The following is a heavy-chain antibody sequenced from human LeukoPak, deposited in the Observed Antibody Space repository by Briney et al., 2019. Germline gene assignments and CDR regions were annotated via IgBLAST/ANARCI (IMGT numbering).Heavy chain of an antibody. Sequence: PSETLSLTCAVYGGSFSGYYWSWIRQPPGKGLEWIGEINHSGSTNYNPSLKSRVTISVDTSKNQFSLKLSSVTAADTAVYYCALYPRCGLLRPGFDYWGQGTLVTVSS. CDR1: GGSFSGYY. D-gene: IGHD2-15*01. V-gene: IGHV4-34*01. J-gene: IGHJ4*02. CDR3: ALYPRCGLLRPGFDY. CDR2: INHSGST.